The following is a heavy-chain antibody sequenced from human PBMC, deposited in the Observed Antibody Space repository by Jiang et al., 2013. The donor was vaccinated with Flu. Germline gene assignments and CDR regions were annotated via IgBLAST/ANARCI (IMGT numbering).Heavy chain of an antibody. CDR1: GFSLSTSGVG. CDR3: AHTSGVGDILTGYFDY. J-gene: IGHJ4*02. Sequence: KPTQTLTLTCTFSGFSLSTSGVGVGWIRQPPGKALEWLALIYWDDDKRYSPSLKSRLTITKDTSKNQVVLTMTNMDPVDTATYYCAHTSGVGDILTGYFDYWGQGTLVTVSS. CDR2: IYWDDDK. V-gene: IGHV2-5*02. D-gene: IGHD3-9*01.